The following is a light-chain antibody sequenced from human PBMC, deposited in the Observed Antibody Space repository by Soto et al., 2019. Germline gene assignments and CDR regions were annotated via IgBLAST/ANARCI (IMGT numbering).Light chain of an antibody. Sequence: DIVMTQSPDSLAVSLGERATINCKSSQSVLYCSNNKNSLAWYQQKPGQPPKLLIYWGSIRESGVPDRFSGSGAGTDFTLTISSLQAEDVAVYYCQQYYSTPFTFGPGTKVDIK. CDR2: WGS. J-gene: IGKJ3*01. CDR3: QQYYSTPFT. CDR1: QSVLYCSNNKNS. V-gene: IGKV4-1*01.